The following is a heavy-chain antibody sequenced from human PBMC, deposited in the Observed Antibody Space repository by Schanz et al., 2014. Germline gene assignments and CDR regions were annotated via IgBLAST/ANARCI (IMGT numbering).Heavy chain of an antibody. J-gene: IGHJ4*02. CDR3: LSQTGSTNY. CDR2: IKHDGSVK. Sequence: EVQLVESGGGLVQPGGSLRLSCIASGFTFSDYWLSWVRQAPGKGPEWVANIKHDGSVKDYVDSVEGRFTISRDNAKRSLLRQKNSLIYEDTAVYFCLSQTGSTNYWGQGTLVTVSS. CDR1: GFTFSDYW. V-gene: IGHV3-7*02. D-gene: IGHD6-13*01.